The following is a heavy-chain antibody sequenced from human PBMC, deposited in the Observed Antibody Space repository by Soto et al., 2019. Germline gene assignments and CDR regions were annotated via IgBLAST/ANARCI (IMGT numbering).Heavy chain of an antibody. Sequence: QVQLVQSGTEVKKPGASVQVSCKASGYRSTSYGISWVRQAPGQGLEWMGWISANNGRTNYAQKLQGRVTMTTDTSTNTAYMELWSLRSDDTAVYYCASDKQGELLGFDPWGQGTLVTVSS. V-gene: IGHV1-18*01. J-gene: IGHJ5*02. CDR3: ASDKQGELLGFDP. CDR1: GYRSTSYG. CDR2: ISANNGRT. D-gene: IGHD1-26*01.